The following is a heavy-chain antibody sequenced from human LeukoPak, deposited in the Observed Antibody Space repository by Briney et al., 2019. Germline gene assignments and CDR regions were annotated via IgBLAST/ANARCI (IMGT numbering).Heavy chain of an antibody. CDR1: GFTFSSYA. J-gene: IGHJ5*02. Sequence: GGSVSLFCAACGFTFSSYAMSWVRQAPGKALEWVSAISGSGGSTYYADSVKGRLTSSRDNSKNTLYLQMNSLRAHGSALHCGAKSGPVVAAIGWFDPWGQGTLVTVSS. V-gene: IGHV3-23*01. CDR3: AKSGPVVAAIGWFDP. D-gene: IGHD2-15*01. CDR2: ISGSGGST.